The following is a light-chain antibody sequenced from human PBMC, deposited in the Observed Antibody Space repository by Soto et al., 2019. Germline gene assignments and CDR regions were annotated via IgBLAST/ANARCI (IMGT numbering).Light chain of an antibody. J-gene: IGLJ2*01. CDR2: DVS. V-gene: IGLV2-14*01. CDR1: SSDIGGYKY. Sequence: QSVLTQPASVSGSPGQSITISCTGTSSDIGGYKYVSWYQQHPGKAPKLMIYDVSNRPSGVSNRFSGSKSGNTATLTISGFQGEDEAEYYCSSYAGSSVPVAFGGGTQLTVL. CDR3: SSYAGSSVPVA.